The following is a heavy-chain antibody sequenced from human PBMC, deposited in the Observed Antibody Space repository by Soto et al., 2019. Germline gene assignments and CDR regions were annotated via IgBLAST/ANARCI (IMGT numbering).Heavy chain of an antibody. CDR2: LKSDGSGT. Sequence: EVQLVESGGGLVQPGGSLRLSCAASGFTFSSYWMHWVRQAPGKGLVWVSRLKSDGSGTTYADSVKGRLTISRDNAKTTLYLKINRLRAEDTAVYYCVRGEGEYYDGNVYLGRHWGQGTLVTVSA. CDR1: GFTFSSYW. V-gene: IGHV3-74*01. CDR3: VRGEGEYYDGNVYLGRH. J-gene: IGHJ4*02. D-gene: IGHD3-22*01.